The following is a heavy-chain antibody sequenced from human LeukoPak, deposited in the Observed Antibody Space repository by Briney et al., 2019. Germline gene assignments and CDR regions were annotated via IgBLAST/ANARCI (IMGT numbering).Heavy chain of an antibody. J-gene: IGHJ4*02. CDR3: ARGATSLPYFDS. CDR2: IYYSGST. Sequence: PSGTLSLTCTVSGGSISTYYWSWIRQPPGKGLEWIGYIYYSGSTNYNPSLKSRVTISVDTSKNQFSLKLSSVTAADTAVYYCARGATSLPYFDSRGQGTLVTVSS. V-gene: IGHV4-59*01. CDR1: GGSISTYY. D-gene: IGHD5/OR15-5a*01.